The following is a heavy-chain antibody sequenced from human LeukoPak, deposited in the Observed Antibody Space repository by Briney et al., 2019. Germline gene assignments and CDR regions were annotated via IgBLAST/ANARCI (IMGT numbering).Heavy chain of an antibody. J-gene: IGHJ4*02. Sequence: KPSETLSLTCAVYGGSFSGYYWSWIRQPPGKGLEWIGEINHSGSTNYNPSLKSRVTISVDTSKNQFSLKLSSVTAADTAVYYCARGSSGYYPYWGRGTLVTVSS. D-gene: IGHD3-22*01. V-gene: IGHV4-34*01. CDR1: GGSFSGYY. CDR3: ARGSSGYYPY. CDR2: INHSGST.